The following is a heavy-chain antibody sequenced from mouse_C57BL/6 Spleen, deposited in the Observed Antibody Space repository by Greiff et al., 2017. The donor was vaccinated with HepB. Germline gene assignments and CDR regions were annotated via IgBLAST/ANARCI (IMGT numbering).Heavy chain of an antibody. V-gene: IGHV5-17*01. CDR1: GFTFSDYG. CDR2: ISSGSSTI. J-gene: IGHJ4*01. CDR3: ARGYPYAMDY. D-gene: IGHD1-2*01. Sequence: VQLKESGGGLVKPGGSLKLSCAASGFTFSDYGMHWVRQAPEKGLEWVAYISSGSSTIYYADTVKGRFTISRDNAKNTLFLQMTSLRSEDTAMYYCARGYPYAMDYWGQGTSVTVSS.